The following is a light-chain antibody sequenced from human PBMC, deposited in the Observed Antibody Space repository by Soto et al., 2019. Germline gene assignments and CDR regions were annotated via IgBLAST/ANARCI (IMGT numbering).Light chain of an antibody. CDR2: EVT. J-gene: IGLJ3*02. V-gene: IGLV2-8*01. CDR3: SSFASRNTWV. Sequence: QSVLTQPHSASGSPGQSVTISCTGTSSDVGAYNYVSWYQQHAGKAPKLVIYEVTKRPSGVTARFSGSKSANTASLTVSGLHAEDEDDYYCSSFASRNTWVFGGGTKVTVL. CDR1: SSDVGAYNY.